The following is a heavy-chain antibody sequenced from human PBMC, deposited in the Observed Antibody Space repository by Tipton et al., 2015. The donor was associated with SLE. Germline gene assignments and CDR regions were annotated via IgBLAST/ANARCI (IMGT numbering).Heavy chain of an antibody. J-gene: IGHJ4*02. D-gene: IGHD2-21*02. CDR2: IYYNGHT. CDR3: ARLNDATAIASFDD. V-gene: IGHV4-59*01. CDR1: GFTFSSYA. Sequence: LRLSCAASGFTFSSYAMHWVRQAPGKGLEWIGYIYYNGHTNYSPSLKSRVTLSVDTSKNQFSLTLSSVTAADTAVYYCARLNDATAIASFDDWGQGNLVTVSS.